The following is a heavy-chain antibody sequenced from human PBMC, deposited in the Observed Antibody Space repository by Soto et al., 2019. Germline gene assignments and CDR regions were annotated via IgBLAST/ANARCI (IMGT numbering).Heavy chain of an antibody. J-gene: IGHJ4*02. CDR2: ISGSGGST. CDR3: AKPNAPIAVAGTSFDY. V-gene: IGHV3-23*01. CDR1: GFTFSSYA. D-gene: IGHD6-19*01. Sequence: GGSLRLSCAASGFTFSSYAMSWVRQAPGKGLEWVSAISGSGGSTYYADSVKGRFTISRDNSKNTLYLQMNSLRAEDTAVYYCAKPNAPIAVAGTSFDYWGQGTLVTVSS.